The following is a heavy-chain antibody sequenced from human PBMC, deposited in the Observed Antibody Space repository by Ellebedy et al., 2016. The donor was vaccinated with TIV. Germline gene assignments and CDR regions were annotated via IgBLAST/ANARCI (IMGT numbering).Heavy chain of an antibody. CDR1: GFTFSSYA. CDR2: LSGSGAST. CDR3: ANGYCSSTSCYIYAFDI. V-gene: IGHV3-23*01. D-gene: IGHD2-2*02. J-gene: IGHJ3*02. Sequence: GESLKISCAASGFTFSSYAMSWVRQAPGKGLEWVSGLSGSGASTYYADSVKGRFTISRDNSKNTLYLQMNSLRAEDTAVYYCANGYCSSTSCYIYAFDIWGQGTMVTVSS.